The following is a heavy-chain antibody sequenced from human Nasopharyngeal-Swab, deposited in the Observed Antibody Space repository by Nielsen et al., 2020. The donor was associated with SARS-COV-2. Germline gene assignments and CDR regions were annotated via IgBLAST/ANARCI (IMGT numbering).Heavy chain of an antibody. CDR2: INHSGST. Sequence: PGKGLEWIGEINHSGSTNYNPSLKSRVTISVDTSKNQFSLKLSSVTAADTAVYYCARGVIAAAGGDYWGQGTLVTVSS. D-gene: IGHD6-13*01. J-gene: IGHJ4*02. V-gene: IGHV4-34*01. CDR3: ARGVIAAAGGDY.